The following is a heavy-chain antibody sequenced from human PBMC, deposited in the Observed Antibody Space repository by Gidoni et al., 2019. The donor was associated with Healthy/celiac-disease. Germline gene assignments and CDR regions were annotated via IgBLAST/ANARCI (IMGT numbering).Heavy chain of an antibody. CDR2: TSGSGSST. D-gene: IGHD3-10*01. CDR1: GFTFSSYA. J-gene: IGHJ5*02. CDR3: AKDRTVTMVRGHNWFDP. Sequence: EVQLLESGGGLVQPGGSLRLSCAASGFTFSSYAMSWVRPAPGKGLEWVSATSGSGSSTYYADSVKGRFTISRDNSKNTLYLQMNSLRAEDTAVYYCAKDRTVTMVRGHNWFDPWGQGTLVTVSS. V-gene: IGHV3-23*01.